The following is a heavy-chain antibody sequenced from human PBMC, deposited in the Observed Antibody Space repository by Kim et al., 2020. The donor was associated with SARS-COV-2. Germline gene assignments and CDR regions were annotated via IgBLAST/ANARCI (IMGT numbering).Heavy chain of an antibody. CDR3: ARDRDIYMWDDYVWGSYRHGYYGMDV. D-gene: IGHD3-16*02. CDR2: ISAYNGNT. Sequence: ASVKVSCKASGYTFTSYGISWVRQAPGQGLEWMGWISAYNGNTNYAQKLQGRVTMTTDTSTSTAYMELRSLRSDDTAVYYCARDRDIYMWDDYVWGSYRHGYYGMDVWGQGTTVTVSS. V-gene: IGHV1-18*04. J-gene: IGHJ6*02. CDR1: GYTFTSYG.